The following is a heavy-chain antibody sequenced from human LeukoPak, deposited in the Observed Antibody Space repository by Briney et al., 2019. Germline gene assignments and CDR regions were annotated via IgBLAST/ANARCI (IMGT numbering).Heavy chain of an antibody. J-gene: IGHJ3*02. V-gene: IGHV4-39*07. Sequence: SETLSLTCTVSGGSISSSSYYWGWIRQPPGKGLVWIGSIYYSGSTYYNPSLKSRVTISVDTSKNQFSLKLSSVTAADTAVYYCARPYGSGSYYDAFDIWGQGTMVTVSS. CDR1: GGSISSSSYY. CDR2: IYYSGST. D-gene: IGHD3-10*01. CDR3: ARPYGSGSYYDAFDI.